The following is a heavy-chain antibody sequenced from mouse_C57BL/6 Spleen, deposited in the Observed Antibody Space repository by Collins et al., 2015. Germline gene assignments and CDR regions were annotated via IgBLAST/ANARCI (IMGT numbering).Heavy chain of an antibody. CDR2: IDPETGGT. Sequence: QVQLQQSGAELVRPGASVTLSCEASGYTFTDYEMHWVKQTPVHGLEWIGAIDPETGGTAYNQKFKGKAILTADKSSSTAYMELRSLTSEDSAVYYCTRGDDGYHYYAMDYWGQGTSVTVSS. D-gene: IGHD2-3*01. V-gene: IGHV1-15*01. J-gene: IGHJ4*01. CDR1: GYTFTDYE. CDR3: TRGDDGYHYYAMDY.